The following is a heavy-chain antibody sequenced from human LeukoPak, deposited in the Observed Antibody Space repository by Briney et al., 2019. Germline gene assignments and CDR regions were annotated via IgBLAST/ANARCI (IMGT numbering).Heavy chain of an antibody. J-gene: IGHJ4*02. CDR3: ARTYYDSSGDDY. CDR2: INPNSGGT. D-gene: IGHD3-22*01. Sequence: ASVKVSCKASGYTFTSYGINWVRQAPGQGLEWMGWINPNSGGTNYAQKFQGRVTMTRDTSISTAYMELNRLRSDDTAVYYCARTYYDSSGDDYWGQGTLVTVSS. CDR1: GYTFTSYG. V-gene: IGHV1-2*02.